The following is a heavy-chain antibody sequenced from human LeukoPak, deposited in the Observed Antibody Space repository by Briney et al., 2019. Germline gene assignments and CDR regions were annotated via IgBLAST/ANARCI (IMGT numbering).Heavy chain of an antibody. CDR3: ASNYGSGSYYAYWFDP. CDR1: GFTFDDYG. J-gene: IGHJ5*02. V-gene: IGHV3-20*01. D-gene: IGHD3-10*01. Sequence: GGSLRLSCAASGFTFDDYGMSWVRQAPGKGLEWVSGINWNGGSTGYADSVKGRFTISRVNAKNSPYLQMNSLRAEDTALYHCASNYGSGSYYAYWFDPWGQGTLVTVSS. CDR2: INWNGGST.